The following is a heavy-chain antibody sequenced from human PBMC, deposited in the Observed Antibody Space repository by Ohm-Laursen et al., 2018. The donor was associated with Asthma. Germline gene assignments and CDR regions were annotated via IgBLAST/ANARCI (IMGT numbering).Heavy chain of an antibody. V-gene: IGHV3-9*01. J-gene: IGHJ4*02. CDR1: GFIFDDYA. D-gene: IGHD1-1*01. Sequence: SLRLSCAASGFIFDDYAMHWVRQAPGKGLEWVSGISWNSGSIGYADSVKGRFTISRDNAKNSLYLQMNSLRAEDTALYYCAAGPDYWGQGTLVTVSS. CDR3: AAGPDY. CDR2: ISWNSGSI.